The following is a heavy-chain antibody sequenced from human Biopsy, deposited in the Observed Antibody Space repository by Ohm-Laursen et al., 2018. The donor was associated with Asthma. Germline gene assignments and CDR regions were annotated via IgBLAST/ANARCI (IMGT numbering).Heavy chain of an antibody. CDR1: GYSLTDLS. J-gene: IGHJ4*02. V-gene: IGHV1-24*01. CDR3: ASDFPKDYVRYNFQF. D-gene: IGHD4-17*01. Sequence: SVKVSCKISGYSLTDLSMHWVRQAPGQGLEWMGGHDHEEGGTVNAWRFQGRVTMTEDTSTDTAHKELSSLSSDDTAVYYCASDFPKDYVRYNFQFWGQGTLVTVSS. CDR2: HDHEEGGT.